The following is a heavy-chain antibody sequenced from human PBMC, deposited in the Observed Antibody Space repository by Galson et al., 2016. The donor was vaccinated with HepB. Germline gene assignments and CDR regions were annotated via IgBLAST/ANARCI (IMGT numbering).Heavy chain of an antibody. CDR1: GFTVRDSF. CDR2: LYSSGTT. V-gene: IGHV3-53*04. J-gene: IGHJ4*02. Sequence: SLRLSCAASGFTVRDSFMNWVRQAPGKGPEWLSVLYSSGTTYYSDSVRGRFTISRHDSENTLYLQMNDLRAEDTAVYYCATSLTNWDFLHYWGQGTLVAVSS. CDR3: ATSLTNWDFLHY. D-gene: IGHD1-26*01.